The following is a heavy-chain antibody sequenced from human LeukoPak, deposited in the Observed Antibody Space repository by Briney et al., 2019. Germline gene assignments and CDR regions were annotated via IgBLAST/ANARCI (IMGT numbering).Heavy chain of an antibody. Sequence: ASVKVSCKASGYTFTSYDINWVRQATGQGLEWMGWMNPNSGNTGYAQKFQGRVTITRNTSISTAYMELSSLRSEDTAVYYCARDVIAAAGLDDFDYWGQGTLVTVSS. D-gene: IGHD6-13*01. J-gene: IGHJ4*02. V-gene: IGHV1-8*03. CDR2: MNPNSGNT. CDR1: GYTFTSYD. CDR3: ARDVIAAAGLDDFDY.